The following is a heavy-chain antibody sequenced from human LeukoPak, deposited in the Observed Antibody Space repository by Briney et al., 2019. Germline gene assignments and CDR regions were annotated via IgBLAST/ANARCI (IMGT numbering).Heavy chain of an antibody. CDR3: ARMTTVPTDY. D-gene: IGHD4-11*01. CDR2: IYYSGST. CDR1: GGSISSYY. Sequence: SETLSLTCTVSGGSISSYYWSWIRQPPGKGLEWIGYIYYSGSTNYNPSLKSRVTISVDTSKNQFSLKLSSVTAADTAVYYCARMTTVPTDYWGQGTLVTVSS. J-gene: IGHJ4*02. V-gene: IGHV4-59*08.